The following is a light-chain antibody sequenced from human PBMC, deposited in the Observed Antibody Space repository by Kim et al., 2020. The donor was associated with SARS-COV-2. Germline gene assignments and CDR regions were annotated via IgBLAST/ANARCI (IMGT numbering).Light chain of an antibody. CDR2: GKD. CDR3: NSWDSNDNVV. Sequence: SSELTQDPAVSVALGQTVRITCQGDSLRSYYATWYQQKPGQAPKVVIYGKDNRPSGIPDRFSGSSSGNTAYLTITGTQAGDEADYYCNSWDSNDNVVFGGGTKVTVL. J-gene: IGLJ2*01. CDR1: SLRSYY. V-gene: IGLV3-19*01.